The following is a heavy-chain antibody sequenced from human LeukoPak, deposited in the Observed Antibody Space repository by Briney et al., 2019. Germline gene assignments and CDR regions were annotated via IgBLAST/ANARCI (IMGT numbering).Heavy chain of an antibody. Sequence: GGSLRLSCAASGFTFSTFGMYWVRQAPGKGLEWVAVIWYDGSNDDYADSVKGRFTISRDNSKYTLYLQMNSLRAEDTAVYYCARGPSGRAAAGRGDYWGQGTLVTVSS. CDR1: GFTFSTFG. V-gene: IGHV3-33*01. CDR2: IWYDGSND. J-gene: IGHJ4*02. CDR3: ARGPSGRAAAGRGDY. D-gene: IGHD6-13*01.